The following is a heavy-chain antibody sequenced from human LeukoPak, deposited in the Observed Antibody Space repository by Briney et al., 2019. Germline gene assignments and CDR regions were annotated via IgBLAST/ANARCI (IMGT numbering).Heavy chain of an antibody. CDR3: ASWREYSSSSAAFDI. V-gene: IGHV4-38-2*02. CDR2: IYHSGST. CDR1: GYSISSGYY. D-gene: IGHD6-6*01. J-gene: IGHJ3*02. Sequence: SETLSLTCTVSGYSISSGYYWGWIRQPPGKGLEWIGSIYHSGSTYYNPSLKSRVTISVDTSKNQFSLKLSSVTAADTAVYYCASWREYSSSSAAFDIWGQGTMVTVSS.